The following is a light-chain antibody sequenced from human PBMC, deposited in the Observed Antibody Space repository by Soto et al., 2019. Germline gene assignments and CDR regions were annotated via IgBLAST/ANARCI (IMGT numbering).Light chain of an antibody. J-gene: IGKJ1*01. CDR1: QSISNW. CDR2: DAS. Sequence: DIQMTQSPSTLSASVGDRVTITCRASQSISNWLDWYQQKPGKAPKLLIYDASNLETGVPSSLSGSGSGKNFTLAISSLQPDDFATYYCQQCNSYPWTFGQGTKVEIK. CDR3: QQCNSYPWT. V-gene: IGKV1-5*01.